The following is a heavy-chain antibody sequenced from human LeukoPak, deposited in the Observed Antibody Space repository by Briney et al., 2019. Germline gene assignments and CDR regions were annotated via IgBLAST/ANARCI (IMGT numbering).Heavy chain of an antibody. CDR1: GGSISSYY. CDR2: IYYSGST. D-gene: IGHD6-19*01. CDR3: ASASSGWPNYYYYYYMDV. J-gene: IGHJ6*03. Sequence: SETLSLTCTVSGGSISSYYWSWIRQPPGKGLEWIGYIYYSGSTNYNPSLKSRVTISVDTSKNQFSLKLSSVTAADTAVYYCASASSGWPNYYYYYYMDVWGKGTTVTISS. V-gene: IGHV4-59*08.